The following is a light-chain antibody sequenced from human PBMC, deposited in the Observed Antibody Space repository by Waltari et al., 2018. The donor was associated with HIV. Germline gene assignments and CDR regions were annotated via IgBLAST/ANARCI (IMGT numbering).Light chain of an antibody. V-gene: IGKV3-15*01. CDR3: QQYNSSPT. Sequence: EILMTQSPATLAVSPGDRATLSCKASQSAATNIAWYQQKPCQPIRLLIYGAGTTATGVSGRFSGSGSGTDFTLTINNLQSDDSAVYFCQQYNSSPTFGQGTKVEV. CDR2: GAG. J-gene: IGKJ2*01. CDR1: QSAATN.